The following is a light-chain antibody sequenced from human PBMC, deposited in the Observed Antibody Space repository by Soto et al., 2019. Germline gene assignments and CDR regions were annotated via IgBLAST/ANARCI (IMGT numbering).Light chain of an antibody. CDR1: QSVKTN. Sequence: EIVMTQSPATLSVSPGERATLSCRASQSVKTNLAWYHQNPVHAPRLLIYDASTRATGIPPRFSGGGSGTEFTVTISSLQSEDFAIYYCQQYDIWPPYTFGQGTKVDIK. CDR3: QQYDIWPPYT. J-gene: IGKJ2*01. CDR2: DAS. V-gene: IGKV3-15*01.